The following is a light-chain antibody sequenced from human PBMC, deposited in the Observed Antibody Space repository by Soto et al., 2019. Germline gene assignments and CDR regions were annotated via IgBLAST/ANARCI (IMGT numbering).Light chain of an antibody. V-gene: IGKV1-39*01. CDR2: AAS. Sequence: DVQLTQSPSPLPASVGDRVSISCRASRAITNHLNWYQQKPGKAPIPLVYAASTLETGVRSRFSGSGSGTHFALTIDNLQPEDVATYFCQQNYITPLTFGGGTKGES. CDR1: RAITNH. J-gene: IGKJ4*01. CDR3: QQNYITPLT.